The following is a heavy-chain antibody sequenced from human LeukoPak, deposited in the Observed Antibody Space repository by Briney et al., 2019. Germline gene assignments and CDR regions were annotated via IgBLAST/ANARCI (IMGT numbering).Heavy chain of an antibody. D-gene: IGHD6-19*01. CDR2: IYSGGST. CDR1: GFTVSSNY. CDR3: ANLGESSGWYDYFDY. Sequence: GGSLRLSCAASGFTVSSNYMSWVRQAPGKGLEWVSVIYSGGSTYYADSVKGRFTISRDNSKNTLYLQMNSLRAEDTAVYYCANLGESSGWYDYFDYWGQGTLVTVSS. V-gene: IGHV3-53*01. J-gene: IGHJ4*02.